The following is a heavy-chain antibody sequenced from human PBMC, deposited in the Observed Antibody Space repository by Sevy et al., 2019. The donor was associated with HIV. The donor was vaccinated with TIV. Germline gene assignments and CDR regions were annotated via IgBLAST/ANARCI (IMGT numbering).Heavy chain of an antibody. D-gene: IGHD3-22*01. CDR2: IKQDGSEK. CDR3: ARKTYNSAWNLFYFDY. J-gene: IGHJ4*02. CDR1: GVTFSAYW. Sequence: GGSLRLSCAASGVTFSAYWMSWVRQVPGKGLEWVANIKQDGSEKYYVGSVKGRFTITRDNAKNSLYLQMNSLRVEDTAVYDCARKTYNSAWNLFYFDYWGQGTLVTVSS. V-gene: IGHV3-7*01.